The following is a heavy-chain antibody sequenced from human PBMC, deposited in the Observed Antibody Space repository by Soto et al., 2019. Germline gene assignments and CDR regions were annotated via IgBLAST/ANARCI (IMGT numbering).Heavy chain of an antibody. CDR2: IYYSGST. V-gene: IGHV4-39*01. CDR3: ARALEWQSLHWFDP. D-gene: IGHD3-3*01. J-gene: IGHJ5*02. CDR1: GGSISSSSYY. Sequence: PSETLSLTCTVSGGSISSSSYYWGWIRQPPGKGLEWIGSIYYSGSTYYNPSLKSRVTISVDTSKNQFSLKLSSVTAADTAVYYCARALEWQSLHWFDPWGQGTLVTVSS.